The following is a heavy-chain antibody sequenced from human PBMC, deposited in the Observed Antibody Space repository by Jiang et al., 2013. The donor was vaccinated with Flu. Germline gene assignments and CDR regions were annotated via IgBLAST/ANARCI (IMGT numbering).Heavy chain of an antibody. CDR3: AREQQLVRDGQFLNWFDP. CDR1: GGSISSYY. CDR2: IYYSGST. J-gene: IGHJ5*02. D-gene: IGHD6-13*01. Sequence: LLKPSETLSLTCTVSGGSISSYYWSWIRQPPGKGLEWIGYIYYSGSTNYNPSLKSRVTISVDTSKNQFSLKLSSVTAADTAVYYCAREQQLVRDGQFLNWFDPWGQGTLVTVSS. V-gene: IGHV4-59*12.